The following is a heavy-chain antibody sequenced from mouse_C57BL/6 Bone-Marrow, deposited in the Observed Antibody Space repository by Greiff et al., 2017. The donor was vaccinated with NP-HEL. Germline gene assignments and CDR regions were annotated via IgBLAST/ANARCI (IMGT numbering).Heavy chain of an antibody. J-gene: IGHJ3*01. D-gene: IGHD1-1*01. V-gene: IGHV1-64*01. CDR2: IHPNSGST. CDR3: ATGSSYVDWFAY. CDR1: GYTFTSYW. Sequence: VQLQQPGAELVKPGASVKLSCKASGYTFTSYWMHWVKQRPGQGLEWIGMIHPNSGSTNYNEKFKSKATLTVDKSSSTAYMQLSSLTSEDSAVYFCATGSSYVDWFAYWGQGTLVTVSA.